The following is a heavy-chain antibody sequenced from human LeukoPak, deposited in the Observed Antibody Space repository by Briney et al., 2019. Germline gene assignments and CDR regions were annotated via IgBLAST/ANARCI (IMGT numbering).Heavy chain of an antibody. J-gene: IGHJ5*02. CDR1: GFTVSSNY. Sequence: PGGSLRLSCAASGFTVSSNYMSWVRQAPGKGLEWVSVIYSGGSTYYADSVKGRFTISRDNSKNTLYLQMGSLRAEDMAVYYCARSAAAAGPNWFDPWGQGALVTVSS. V-gene: IGHV3-53*05. CDR2: IYSGGST. D-gene: IGHD6-13*01. CDR3: ARSAAAAGPNWFDP.